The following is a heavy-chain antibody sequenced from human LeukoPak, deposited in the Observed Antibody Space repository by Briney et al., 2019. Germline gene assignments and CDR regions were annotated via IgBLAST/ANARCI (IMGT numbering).Heavy chain of an antibody. D-gene: IGHD5-12*01. V-gene: IGHV4-61*02. CDR3: ARGTTPGYSGHGGALDAFDI. Sequence: PSQTLSLTCTVSGDSLNSGYSYWNWIRQPAGKGLEWIGRIYTSVSTNYNPSLKSRVTISVDTSKNQFSLKLTSVTAADTAVYYCARGTTPGYSGHGGALDAFDIWGQGTIVTVSS. CDR2: IYTSVST. J-gene: IGHJ3*02. CDR1: GDSLNSGYSY.